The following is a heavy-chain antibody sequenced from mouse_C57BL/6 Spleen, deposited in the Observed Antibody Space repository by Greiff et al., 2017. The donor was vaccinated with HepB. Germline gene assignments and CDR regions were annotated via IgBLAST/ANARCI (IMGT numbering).Heavy chain of an antibody. CDR2: IGSGSSTI. Sequence: EVKLVESGGGLVKPGGSLKLSCAASGFTFSDYGMHWVRQAPEKGLEWVAYIGSGSSTIYYADTVKGRFTISRDNAKNTLFLQMTSLRSEDTAMYYCANKAYWGQGTLVTVSA. V-gene: IGHV5-17*01. J-gene: IGHJ3*01. CDR1: GFTFSDYG. CDR3: ANKAY.